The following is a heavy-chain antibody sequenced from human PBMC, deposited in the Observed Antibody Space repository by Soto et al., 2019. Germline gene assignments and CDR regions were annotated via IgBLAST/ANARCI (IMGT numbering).Heavy chain of an antibody. CDR1: GYTFTSYA. Sequence: GASVKVSCKASGYTFTSYAMHWVRQAPGQRLEWMGWINAGNGNTKYSQKFQGRVTITRDTSASTAYMELSSLRSEDTAVYYCARGGAGPTPGSPSYGMDVWGQGTTVTVSS. D-gene: IGHD3-10*01. J-gene: IGHJ6*02. CDR2: INAGNGNT. CDR3: ARGGAGPTPGSPSYGMDV. V-gene: IGHV1-3*01.